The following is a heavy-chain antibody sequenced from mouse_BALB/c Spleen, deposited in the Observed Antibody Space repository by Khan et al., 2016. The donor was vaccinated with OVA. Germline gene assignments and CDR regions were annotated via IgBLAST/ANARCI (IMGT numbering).Heavy chain of an antibody. D-gene: IGHD2-14*01. V-gene: IGHV1-4*01. J-gene: IGHJ3*01. Sequence: QVQLQQSGAELARPGPSVKMSCKASGYTFTTYTMHWVKQRPGQGLEWIGYINPSNGYTNYNQKFKDKSTLTADKSSSTAYMQLSSLTSDYSAVYYCAREGAYYRSDGWFSYWGQGTLVTVSA. CDR2: INPSNGYT. CDR3: AREGAYYRSDGWFSY. CDR1: GYTFTTYT.